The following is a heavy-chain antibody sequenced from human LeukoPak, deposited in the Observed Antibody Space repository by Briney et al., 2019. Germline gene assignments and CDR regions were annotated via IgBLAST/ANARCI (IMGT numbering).Heavy chain of an antibody. V-gene: IGHV3-33*08. CDR2: IWYDGSNK. CDR3: ARELYCSGGSCYSWWAGSSYYYYGMDV. Sequence: PGGSLRLSCAASGFTFSSYGMHWVRQAPGKGLEWVAVIWYDGSNKYYADSVKGRFTISRDNSKNTLYLQMNSLRAEDTAVYYCARELYCSGGSCYSWWAGSSYYYYGMDVWGQGTTVTVSS. D-gene: IGHD2-15*01. J-gene: IGHJ6*02. CDR1: GFTFSSYG.